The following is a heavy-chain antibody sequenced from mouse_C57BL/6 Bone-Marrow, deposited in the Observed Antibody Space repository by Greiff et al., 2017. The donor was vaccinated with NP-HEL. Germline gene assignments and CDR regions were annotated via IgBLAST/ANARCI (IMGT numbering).Heavy chain of an antibody. J-gene: IGHJ2*01. D-gene: IGHD1-1*01. CDR3: ADAGTVVDY. V-gene: IGHV1-55*01. CDR2: IYPGSGST. Sequence: QVQLQQPGAELVKPGASVKISCKASGYTFTSYWITWVKQRPGQGLEWIGDIYPGSGSTNYNEQFKNKATLTVDTSSSTAYMQLSSLTSEDSAVYYLADAGTVVDYWGQGTTLTVSS. CDR1: GYTFTSYW.